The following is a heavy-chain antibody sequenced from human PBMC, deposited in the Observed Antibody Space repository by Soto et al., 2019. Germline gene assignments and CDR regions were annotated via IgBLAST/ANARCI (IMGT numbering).Heavy chain of an antibody. D-gene: IGHD6-13*01. CDR1: GSSITITYY. Sequence: KPSETLSLTCAVSGSSITITYYWGWVRQPPGKGLEWIGSIHHSGSVFESGSTHYNPSFKSRVTISADTSENQFSLKLTSVTAADTAVYFCARNSSSSYFDYWGQGTLVTVSS. J-gene: IGHJ4*02. V-gene: IGHV4-38-2*01. CDR3: ARNSSSSYFDY. CDR2: IHHSGSVFESGST.